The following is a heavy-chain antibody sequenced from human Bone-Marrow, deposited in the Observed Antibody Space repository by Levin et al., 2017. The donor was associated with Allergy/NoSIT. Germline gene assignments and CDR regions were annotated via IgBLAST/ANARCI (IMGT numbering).Heavy chain of an antibody. J-gene: IGHJ3*02. V-gene: IGHV1-69*13. D-gene: IGHD2-21*01. CDR1: GGTFSGYA. CDR2: IIPMFGSA. Sequence: VASVKVSCKASGGTFSGYALNWVRQAPGQGLEWMGGIIPMFGSANYAEKFQGRVTITADESAGTAYMELTSLKSEDTGFYYCARGQSVVTKFAIPPNDVFDIWGQGTVVTVSS. CDR3: ARGQSVVTKFAIPPNDVFDI.